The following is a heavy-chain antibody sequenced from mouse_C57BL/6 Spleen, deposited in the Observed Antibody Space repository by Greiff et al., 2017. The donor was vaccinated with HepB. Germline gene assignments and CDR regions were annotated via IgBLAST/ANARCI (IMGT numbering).Heavy chain of an antibody. CDR1: GYTFTDHT. Sequence: QVQLKQSDAELVKPGASVKISCKVSGYTFTDHTIHWMKQRPEQGLEWIAYIYPRDGSTKYNEKFKGKATLTADKSSRTADMQLNSLTSEDSAVCFGARSRVYGNDGGYFDVWGTGTTVTVSS. J-gene: IGHJ1*03. D-gene: IGHD2-10*02. CDR3: ARSRVYGNDGGYFDV. CDR2: IYPRDGST. V-gene: IGHV1-78*01.